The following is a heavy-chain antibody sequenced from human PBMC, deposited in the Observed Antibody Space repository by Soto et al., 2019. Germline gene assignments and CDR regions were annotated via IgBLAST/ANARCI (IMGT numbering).Heavy chain of an antibody. Sequence: EVQLVESGGGLVQPGGSLRLSCAASGFTLSDHYLDWVRQAPGKGLEWVGRSRNRVKSFTTAYAASVRGRFTFSRDDSTNSLYLQVNSLKTDDTAVYYCARASTPDSTGYDYWGQGTLVTVSS. D-gene: IGHD3-3*01. CDR3: ARASTPDSTGYDY. J-gene: IGHJ4*02. CDR2: SRNRVKSFTT. CDR1: GFTLSDHY. V-gene: IGHV3-72*01.